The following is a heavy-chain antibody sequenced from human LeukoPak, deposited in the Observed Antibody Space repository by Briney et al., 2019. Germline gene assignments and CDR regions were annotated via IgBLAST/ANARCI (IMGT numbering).Heavy chain of an antibody. CDR3: ARVYYYDSSGYVNWFDP. CDR2: IYYSGST. J-gene: IGHJ5*02. CDR1: GGSISSSSYY. Sequence: TSETLSLTCTVSGGSISSSSYYWGWIRQPPGKGLEWIGSIYYSGSTYYNPSLKSRVTISVDTSKNQFSLKLSSVTAADTAVYYCARVYYYDSSGYVNWFDPWGQGTLVTVSS. D-gene: IGHD3-22*01. V-gene: IGHV4-39*01.